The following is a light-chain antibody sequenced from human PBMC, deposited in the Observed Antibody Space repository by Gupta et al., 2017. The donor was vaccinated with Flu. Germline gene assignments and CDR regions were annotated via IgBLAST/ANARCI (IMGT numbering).Light chain of an antibody. CDR2: AAS. CDR1: QGISSY. J-gene: IGKJ2*01. Sequence: DIQLTQSPSFLSASVGDRVTITCRASQGISSYLAWYQQKPGKAPKLLIYAASTLQSGVPSRFSGSGSGTEFTLTISILQPEDFATYYCQQLNSYPHIFGQGTKLEIK. V-gene: IGKV1-9*01. CDR3: QQLNSYPHI.